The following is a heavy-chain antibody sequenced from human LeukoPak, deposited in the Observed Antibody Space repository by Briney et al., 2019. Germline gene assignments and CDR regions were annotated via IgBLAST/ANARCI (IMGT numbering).Heavy chain of an antibody. CDR1: GYSFTSYW. J-gene: IGHJ6*02. CDR2: IYPGDSDT. V-gene: IGHV5-51*01. D-gene: IGHD2/OR15-2a*01. CDR3: ARLVLRGYYGMDV. Sequence: GESLKISCKGSGYSFTSYWIGWVRQMPGKGLEWMGIIYPGDSDTRYSPSFQGQVTISADKSISTAYLQWSGLKASDTAMYYCARLVLRGYYGMDVWGQGTTVTVSS.